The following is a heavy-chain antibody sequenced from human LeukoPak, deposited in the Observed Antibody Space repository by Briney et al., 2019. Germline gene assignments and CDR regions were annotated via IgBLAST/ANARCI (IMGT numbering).Heavy chain of an antibody. CDR1: GFTFSSYG. D-gene: IGHD3-16*01. CDR3: AKASFMITFGGVIDH. CDR2: ISYDGSNK. V-gene: IGHV3-30*18. J-gene: IGHJ5*02. Sequence: GRSLRLSCAASGFTFSSYGMHWVRQAPGKGLEWVAVISYDGSNKYYADSVKDRFTISRDNSKNTLYLQMNSLRAEDTAVYYCAKASFMITFGGVIDHWGQGTLVTVSS.